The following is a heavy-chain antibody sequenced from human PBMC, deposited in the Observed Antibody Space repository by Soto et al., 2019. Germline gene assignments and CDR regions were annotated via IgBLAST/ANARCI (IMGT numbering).Heavy chain of an antibody. V-gene: IGHV3-30-3*01. CDR1: GFTFSSYA. D-gene: IGHD3-10*01. Sequence: SLRLSCAASGFTFSSYAMHWVRQAPGKGLEWVAVISYDGSNKYYADSVKGRFTISRDNSKNTLYLQMNSLRAEDTAVYYCARTGDYGNDVFDIWGQGPMVTVS. CDR3: ARTGDYGNDVFDI. CDR2: ISYDGSNK. J-gene: IGHJ3*02.